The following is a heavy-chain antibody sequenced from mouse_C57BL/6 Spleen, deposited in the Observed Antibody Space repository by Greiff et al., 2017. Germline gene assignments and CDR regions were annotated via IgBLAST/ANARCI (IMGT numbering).Heavy chain of an antibody. CDR1: GYTFTSYW. CDR3: ATVANWDGGYFDY. V-gene: IGHV1-64*01. D-gene: IGHD4-1*01. CDR2: IHPNSGST. J-gene: IGHJ2*01. Sequence: QVQLQQPGAELVKPGASVKLSCKASGYTFTSYWMHWVKQRPGQGLEWIGMIHPNSGSTNYNEKFKSKATLTVDKSSSTAYMQLSSLTSEDSAVYYCATVANWDGGYFDYWGQGTTLTVSS.